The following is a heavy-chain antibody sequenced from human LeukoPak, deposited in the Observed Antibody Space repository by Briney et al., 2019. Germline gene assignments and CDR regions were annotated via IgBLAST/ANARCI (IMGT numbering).Heavy chain of an antibody. CDR1: GFTFSTNV. J-gene: IGHJ3*02. V-gene: IGHV3-23*01. CDR3: ARDRLDAFDI. CDR2: ITNSGGTT. Sequence: GGSLRLSCAASGFTFSTNVMTWVRQAPGKGLEWVSSITNSGGTTSYADSVKGRFTISRDNSKNTLYLQMNSLRAEDTAVYYCARDRLDAFDIWGQGTMVTVSS. D-gene: IGHD6-25*01.